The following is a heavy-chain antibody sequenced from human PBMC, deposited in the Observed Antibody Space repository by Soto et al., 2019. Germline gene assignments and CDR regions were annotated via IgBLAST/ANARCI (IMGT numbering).Heavy chain of an antibody. Sequence: SETLSLTCTVSGGSISSYYWSWIRQPPGKGLEWIGYIYYSGSTNYNPSLKSRVTISVDTSKNQFSLKLSSVTAADTAVYYCARGNFWSGYLSSGWFDPWGQGTLVTVSS. D-gene: IGHD3-3*01. J-gene: IGHJ5*02. CDR1: GGSISSYY. CDR3: ARGNFWSGYLSSGWFDP. CDR2: IYYSGST. V-gene: IGHV4-59*01.